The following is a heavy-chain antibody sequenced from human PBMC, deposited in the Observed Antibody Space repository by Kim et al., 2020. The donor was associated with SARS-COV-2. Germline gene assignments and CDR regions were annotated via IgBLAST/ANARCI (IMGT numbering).Heavy chain of an antibody. V-gene: IGHV1-2*04. CDR3: ARDLGGFDSSGYFCY. D-gene: IGHD6-25*01. J-gene: IGHJ4*01. Sequence: ASVKVSCKASGYAFSDYSIHWVRQAPGQGLEWMGSINPNTGDAHYAQKFQGWVTITRDTSISTAYMEVTSLKSDDTAVYYCARDLGGFDSSGYFCYWGQGTLVTVSS. CDR1: GYAFSDYS. CDR2: INPNTGDA.